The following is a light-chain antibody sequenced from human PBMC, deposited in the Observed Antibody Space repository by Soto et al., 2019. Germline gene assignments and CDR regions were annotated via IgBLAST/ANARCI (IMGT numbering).Light chain of an antibody. CDR3: QQYATSPAVT. V-gene: IGKV3-20*01. CDR2: GAS. Sequence: EIVLTQSPGTLSLSPGVRATLSCRASQSVTRNFLAWYQHKPGQAPRLLIYGASNRAPGIPDRFSGRRSGTDNSLTIISLEHEDYAVYLCQQYATSPAVTFGPGTKVEIK. J-gene: IGKJ3*01. CDR1: QSVTRNF.